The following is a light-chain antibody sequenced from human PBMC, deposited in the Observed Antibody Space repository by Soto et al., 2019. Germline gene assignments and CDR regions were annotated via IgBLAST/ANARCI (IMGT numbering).Light chain of an antibody. J-gene: IGLJ2*01. Sequence: QSVLTQPASVSGSPGQSITISCTGTSSDVGRYKFVSWYQQYPGKAPRLMIYEVSNRPSGVSNRFSGSKSGNTASLTISGLQTEDEAIYYCSSYTSTSTLMIFGGGTKLTVL. CDR1: SSDVGRYKF. V-gene: IGLV2-14*01. CDR2: EVS. CDR3: SSYTSTSTLMI.